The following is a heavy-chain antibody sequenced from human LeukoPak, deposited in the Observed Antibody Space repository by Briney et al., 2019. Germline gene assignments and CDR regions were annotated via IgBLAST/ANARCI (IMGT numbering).Heavy chain of an antibody. CDR2: ISGDSSDI. CDR1: GFTFKNYA. J-gene: IGHJ4*02. V-gene: IGHV3-21*01. Sequence: GGSLRLSCATSGFTFKNYAMNWVRQAPGKGLEWVSSISGDSSDIYYADSVMGRSTISRDNAKNSVYLQINSLRAEDTAVYYCARGPLPDYWGQGTLVTVSS. CDR3: ARGPLPDY.